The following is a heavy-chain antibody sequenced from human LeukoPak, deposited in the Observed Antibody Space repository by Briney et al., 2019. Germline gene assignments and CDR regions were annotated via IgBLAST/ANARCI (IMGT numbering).Heavy chain of an antibody. Sequence: ASVKVSCKASGYTFTGYYMHWVRQAPGQGLVWMGWINPNSGGTNYAQKFQGRVTMTRDTSISTAYMELSRLRSDDTAVYYCARMTIDIVVVPAAILYDYWGQGTLVTVSS. CDR2: INPNSGGT. D-gene: IGHD2-2*01. J-gene: IGHJ4*02. CDR1: GYTFTGYY. CDR3: ARMTIDIVVVPAAILYDY. V-gene: IGHV1-2*02.